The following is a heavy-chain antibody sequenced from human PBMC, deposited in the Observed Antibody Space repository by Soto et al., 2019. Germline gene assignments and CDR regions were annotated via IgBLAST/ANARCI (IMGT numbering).Heavy chain of an antibody. D-gene: IGHD6-19*01. J-gene: IGHJ4*02. CDR1: GGSISSGGSS. CDR2: IYHSGST. Sequence: QLQMQESGSGLVKPSQTLSLTCAVSGGSISSGGSSWSWIRQPPGKGLEWIGYIYHSGSTYYNPSLKSRVTISVDRSKNQFSLKLSSVTAAATAVYYCARAGDSSGPVALGYLGQGTLVTVSS. CDR3: ARAGDSSGPVALGY. V-gene: IGHV4-30-2*01.